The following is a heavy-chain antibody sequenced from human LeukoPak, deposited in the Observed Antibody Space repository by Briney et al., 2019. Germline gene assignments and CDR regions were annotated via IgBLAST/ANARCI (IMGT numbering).Heavy chain of an antibody. CDR3: ARRLAAAGGNWFDP. CDR1: GGSFSGYY. Sequence: PSETLSLNCAVYGGSFSGYYWSWIRQPAGKGLEWIGEINHSGSTNYNPSLKSRVTISVDTSKNQFSLKLSSVTAADTAVYYCARRLAAAGGNWFDPWGQGTLVTVSS. CDR2: INHSGST. D-gene: IGHD6-13*01. V-gene: IGHV4-34*01. J-gene: IGHJ5*02.